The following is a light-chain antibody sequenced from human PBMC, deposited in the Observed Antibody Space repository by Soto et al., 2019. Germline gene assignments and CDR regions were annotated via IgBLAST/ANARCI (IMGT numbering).Light chain of an antibody. CDR3: QQANSYPWT. CDR1: QNINNY. CDR2: AAS. Sequence: DIQMTQSPSSLSASVGDRVTITCRASQNINNYLNWYQQKPGKAPKLLIYAASSLQSGVPSRFSGSGSGTDFTLTISSLQPEDFATYYCQQANSYPWTFGQGTKVDI. J-gene: IGKJ1*01. V-gene: IGKV1-39*01.